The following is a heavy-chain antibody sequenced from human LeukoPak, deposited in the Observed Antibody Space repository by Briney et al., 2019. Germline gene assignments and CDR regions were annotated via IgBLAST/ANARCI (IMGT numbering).Heavy chain of an antibody. CDR2: MNPNSGNT. J-gene: IGHJ6*02. CDR1: GYTFTSYD. V-gene: IGHV1-8*01. CDR3: ARGDEYSSSSVSYYGMDV. D-gene: IGHD6-6*01. Sequence: GASVKVSCKASGYTFTSYDINWVRQATGQGLEWMGWMNPNSGNTGYAQMFQGRVTMTRNTSISTAYMELSSLRSEDTAVYYCARGDEYSSSSVSYYGMDVWGQGTTVTVSS.